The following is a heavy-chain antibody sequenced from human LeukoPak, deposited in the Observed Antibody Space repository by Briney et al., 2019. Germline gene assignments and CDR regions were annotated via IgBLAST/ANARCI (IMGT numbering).Heavy chain of an antibody. Sequence: GASVKVSCKASGYTFTSYDINWVRQATGQGLEWMGWMNPNSGNTGYAQKFQGRVTMTRNTSISTAYMELSSLRSEDTAVYYCARVLSSIPSRPFDYWGQGTLVIVSS. CDR2: MNPNSGNT. D-gene: IGHD6-6*01. J-gene: IGHJ4*02. CDR3: ARVLSSIPSRPFDY. CDR1: GYTFTSYD. V-gene: IGHV1-8*01.